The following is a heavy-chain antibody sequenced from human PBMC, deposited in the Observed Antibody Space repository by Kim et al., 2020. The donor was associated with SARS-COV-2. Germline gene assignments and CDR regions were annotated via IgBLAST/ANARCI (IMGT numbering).Heavy chain of an antibody. Sequence: SETLSLTCAVYGGSFSGYYWSWIRQPPGKGLEWIGEINHSGSTNYNPSLKSRVTISVDTSKNQFSLKLSSVTAADTAVYYCARVWLAGGSGSQDYWGQGTLVTVSS. CDR2: INHSGST. D-gene: IGHD3-10*01. V-gene: IGHV4-34*01. CDR1: GGSFSGYY. J-gene: IGHJ4*02. CDR3: ARVWLAGGSGSQDY.